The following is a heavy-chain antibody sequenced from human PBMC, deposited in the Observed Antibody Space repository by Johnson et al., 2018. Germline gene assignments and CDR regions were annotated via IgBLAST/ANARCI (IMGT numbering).Heavy chain of an antibody. CDR2: INPSGGST. Sequence: QVQLVESGAEVKTXGASVKVSCKASGYTFTSYYMHWVRQAPGQGLEWMGIINPSGGSTSYPQKSQGRVPMTRDTSTSTVYMELSSLRSEDTAVYFCARGFDSRAYYYGNAFDIWDQGTMVTVSS. V-gene: IGHV1-46*01. CDR3: ARGFDSRAYYYGNAFDI. D-gene: IGHD3-22*01. CDR1: GYTFTSYY. J-gene: IGHJ3*02.